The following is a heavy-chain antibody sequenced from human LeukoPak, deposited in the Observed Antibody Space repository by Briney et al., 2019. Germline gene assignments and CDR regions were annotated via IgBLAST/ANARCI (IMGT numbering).Heavy chain of an antibody. CDR2: INHSGST. J-gene: IGHJ4*02. CDR3: ATNVPGTTYFDP. CDR1: GDSFSGYY. Sequence: KPSETLSLTCAVYGDSFSGYYWTWIRQPPGKGLGWIGEINHSGSTNYNPSLKSRVTISVDTSKNQFSLNLTSVTAADTAAYYCATNVPGTTYFDPWGQGTLVTVSS. V-gene: IGHV4-34*01. D-gene: IGHD1-14*01.